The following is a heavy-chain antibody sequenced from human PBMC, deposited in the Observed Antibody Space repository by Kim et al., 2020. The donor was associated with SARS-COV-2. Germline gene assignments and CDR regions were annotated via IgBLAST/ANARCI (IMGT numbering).Heavy chain of an antibody. CDR2: ISYDGSNK. D-gene: IGHD6-13*01. J-gene: IGHJ4*02. V-gene: IGHV3-30*04. CDR1: GFTFSSYA. CDR3: AREGLAAAGAHFDY. Sequence: GGSLRLSCAASGFTFSSYAMHWVRQAPGKGLEWVAVISYDGSNKYYADSVKGRFTISRDNSKNTLYLQMNSLRAEDTAVYYCAREGLAAAGAHFDYWGQGTLVTVSS.